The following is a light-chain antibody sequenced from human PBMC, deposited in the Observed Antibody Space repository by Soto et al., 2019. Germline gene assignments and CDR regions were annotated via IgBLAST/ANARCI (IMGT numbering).Light chain of an antibody. J-gene: IGKJ5*01. CDR2: KAS. CDR3: LQYHNLWA. Sequence: DIQMTQSPSTLSGSVGDRVTITCRASQTISSWLAWYQQKPGKAPKLLIYKASTLKSGVPSRFSGSGSGTEFTLTISSLQPEDFTVYSCLQYHNLWAFGQGTRLEIK. V-gene: IGKV1-5*03. CDR1: QTISSW.